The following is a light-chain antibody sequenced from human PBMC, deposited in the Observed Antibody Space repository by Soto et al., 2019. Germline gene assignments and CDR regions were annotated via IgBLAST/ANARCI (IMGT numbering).Light chain of an antibody. Sequence: QSALTQPASVSGSPGQSITISCTGTSSDIVTYNLVSWYQQHPGKAPKLIIYEGSKRPSGVSNRFSGSKSGDTASLTISGLQAEDETDYYCCSYARSSTLIFGAGTKLTVL. CDR1: SSDIVTYNL. CDR2: EGS. V-gene: IGLV2-23*01. J-gene: IGLJ2*01. CDR3: CSYARSSTLI.